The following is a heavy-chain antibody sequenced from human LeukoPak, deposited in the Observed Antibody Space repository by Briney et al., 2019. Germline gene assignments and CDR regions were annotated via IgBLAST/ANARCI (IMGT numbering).Heavy chain of an antibody. CDR1: GFTFSSYS. Sequence: GSLRLSCAASGFTFSSYSMNWVRQPPGKGLEWIGSIYYSGSTYYNPSLKSRVTISVDTSKNQFSLKLSSVTAADTAVYCCARVPLRLGELSLGYYFDYWGQGTLVTVSS. D-gene: IGHD3-16*02. V-gene: IGHV4-39*07. CDR2: IYYSGST. J-gene: IGHJ4*02. CDR3: ARVPLRLGELSLGYYFDY.